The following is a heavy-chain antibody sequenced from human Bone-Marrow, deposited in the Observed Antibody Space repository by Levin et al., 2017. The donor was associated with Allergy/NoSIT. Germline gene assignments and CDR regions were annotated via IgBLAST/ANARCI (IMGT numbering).Heavy chain of an antibody. CDR1: GFTFSSYG. Sequence: HPGGSLRLSCAASGFTFSSYGMHWVRQAPGKGLEWVAVISYDGSNKYYADSVKGRFTISRDNSKNTLYLQMNSLRAEDTAVYYCAKDLEDPGEGYSPPGYWGQGTLVTVSS. D-gene: IGHD5-18*01. CDR2: ISYDGSNK. CDR3: AKDLEDPGEGYSPPGY. V-gene: IGHV3-30*18. J-gene: IGHJ4*02.